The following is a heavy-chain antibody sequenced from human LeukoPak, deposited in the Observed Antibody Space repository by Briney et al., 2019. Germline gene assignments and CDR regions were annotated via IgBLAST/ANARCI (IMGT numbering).Heavy chain of an antibody. D-gene: IGHD4-11*01. CDR2: VSYDGRNK. V-gene: IGHV3-30*18. J-gene: IGHJ6*02. CDR3: AKDYGYYSSYYYGMDV. CDR1: GFTFSRSG. Sequence: GRSLRLSCAASGFTFSRSGMHWVRQAPGKGLEWVAVVSYDGRNKYYADSVKGRFTISRDNSKNTLYMQMNSLRAEDTAVYYCAKDYGYYSSYYYGMDVWGQGTTVTVSS.